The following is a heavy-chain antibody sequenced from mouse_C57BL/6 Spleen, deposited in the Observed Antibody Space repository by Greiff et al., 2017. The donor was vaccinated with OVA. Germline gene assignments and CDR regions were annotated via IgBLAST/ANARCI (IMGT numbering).Heavy chain of an antibody. CDR2: IDPEDGET. J-gene: IGHJ4*01. CDR1: GFNITDYY. V-gene: IGHV14-2*01. D-gene: IGHD4-1*01. CDR3: ARTLTGTAMDY. Sequence: EVQGVESGAELVKPGASVKLSCTASGFNITDYYMHWVKQRTEQGLEWIGRIDPEDGETKYAPKFQGKATITADTSSNTAYLQLSSLTSEDTAVYYCARTLTGTAMDYWGQGTSVTVSS.